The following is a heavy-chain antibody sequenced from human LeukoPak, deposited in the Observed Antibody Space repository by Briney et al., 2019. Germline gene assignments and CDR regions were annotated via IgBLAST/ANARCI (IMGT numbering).Heavy chain of an antibody. D-gene: IGHD3-10*01. CDR2: IIPIFGTA. CDR1: GYTFSSYA. J-gene: IGHJ6*03. Sequence: ASVKVSCKASGYTFSSYAISWVRQAPGQGLEWMGGIIPIFGTANYAQKFQGRVTITADESTSTAHMELSSLRSEDTAVYYCARVGTMVRGVQKTYYYYMDVWGKGTTVTISS. CDR3: ARVGTMVRGVQKTYYYYMDV. V-gene: IGHV1-69*13.